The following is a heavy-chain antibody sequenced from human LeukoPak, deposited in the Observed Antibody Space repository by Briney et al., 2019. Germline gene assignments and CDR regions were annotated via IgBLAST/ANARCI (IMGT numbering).Heavy chain of an antibody. CDR3: ARESLVVFPYWFDP. CDR1: GGSISGYY. CDR2: IYSSGST. D-gene: IGHD2-21*01. V-gene: IGHV4-4*07. J-gene: IGHJ5*02. Sequence: SETLSLTCTVPGGSISGYYWSWIRQPAGKGLEWIARIYSSGSTNYNPSLESRVTMSIDASRKQFSLKLNSVTAADTAIYYCARESLVVFPYWFDPWGQGTLVTVSS.